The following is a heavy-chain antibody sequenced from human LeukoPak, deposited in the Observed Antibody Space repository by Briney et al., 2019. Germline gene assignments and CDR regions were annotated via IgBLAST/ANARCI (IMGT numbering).Heavy chain of an antibody. V-gene: IGHV1-69*05. CDR3: ARAVTTVDYYYYYYMDV. CDR2: IIPIFGTA. CDR1: GGTFSSYA. D-gene: IGHD4-23*01. Sequence: SVEVSCKASGGTFSSYAISWVRQAPGQGLEWMGGIIPIFGTANYAQKFQGRVTITTDESTSTAYMELSSLRSEDTAVYYCARAVTTVDYYYYYYMDVWGKGTTVTVSS. J-gene: IGHJ6*03.